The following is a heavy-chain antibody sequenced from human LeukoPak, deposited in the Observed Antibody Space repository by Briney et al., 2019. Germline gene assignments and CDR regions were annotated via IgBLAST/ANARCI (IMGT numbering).Heavy chain of an antibody. CDR2: VSGSGGTT. J-gene: IGHJ4*02. CDR3: AKSDYYDSSGHPSSFEY. CDR1: GFPFSNYD. D-gene: IGHD3-22*01. V-gene: IGHV3-23*01. Sequence: ESGGSLRLSCAASGFPFSNYDMNWVCKAPGTALEWGSGVSGSGGTTYYADSVKGRFTISRDNSKNTLYLQMNSLRAEDTAVYYCAKSDYYDSSGHPSSFEYWGQGTLVTVSS.